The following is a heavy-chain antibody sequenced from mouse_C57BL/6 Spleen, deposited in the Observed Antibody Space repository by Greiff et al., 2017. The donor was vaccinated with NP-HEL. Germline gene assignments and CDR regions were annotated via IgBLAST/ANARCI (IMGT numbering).Heavy chain of an antibody. CDR1: GYTFTDYN. V-gene: IGHV1-18*01. J-gene: IGHJ4*01. Sequence: EVQLQQSGPELVKPGASVKIPCKASGYTFTDYNMDWVKQSHGKSLEWIGAINPNNGGTIYNQKFKGKATLTVDKSSSTAYMELRSLTSEDTAVYYCARWATGGMDYWGQGTSVTVSS. CDR2: INPNNGGT. CDR3: ARWATGGMDY. D-gene: IGHD3-1*01.